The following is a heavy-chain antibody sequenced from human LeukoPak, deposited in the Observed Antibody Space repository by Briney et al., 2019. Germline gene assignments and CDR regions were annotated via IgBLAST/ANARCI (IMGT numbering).Heavy chain of an antibody. CDR3: ARARGYSYGYFDY. J-gene: IGHJ4*02. Sequence: GGSLRLSCAASGFTFSSYAMSWVRQAPGKGLEWVSAISGSGGSTYYADSVKGRFTISRDNSKNTLYLQMNSLRAEDTAVYYCARARGYSYGYFDYWGQGTLVTVSS. CDR1: GFTFSSYA. V-gene: IGHV3-23*01. CDR2: ISGSGGST. D-gene: IGHD5-18*01.